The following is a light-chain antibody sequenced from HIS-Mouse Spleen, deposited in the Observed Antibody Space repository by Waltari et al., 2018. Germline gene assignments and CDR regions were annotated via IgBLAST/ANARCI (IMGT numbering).Light chain of an antibody. V-gene: IGKV1-9*01. CDR1: QRISSY. CDR2: AAS. J-gene: IGKJ1*01. CDR3: QQLNSYPPT. Sequence: DIQLTQSPSFLSASVGDRVTITCRASQRISSYLAWYQQKPGKAPKLLLYAASTLQSGVPSRFSGSGSGTEFTLTISSLQPEDFATYYCQQLNSYPPTFGQGTKVEIK.